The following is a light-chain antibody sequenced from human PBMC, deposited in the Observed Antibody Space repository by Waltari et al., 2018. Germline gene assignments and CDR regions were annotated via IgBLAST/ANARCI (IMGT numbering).Light chain of an antibody. Sequence: QAGLTQPPSVSNGLRQTATLTCTGNSKNIGYEAAAWQQQHQGHPPKLLFDRNNNLPSGISERFSASRSGNTASLTITGLQPEDEADYYCSAWDSSLSAWVFGGGTKLTVV. V-gene: IGLV10-54*04. CDR1: SKNIGYEA. CDR3: SAWDSSLSAWV. CDR2: RNN. J-gene: IGLJ3*02.